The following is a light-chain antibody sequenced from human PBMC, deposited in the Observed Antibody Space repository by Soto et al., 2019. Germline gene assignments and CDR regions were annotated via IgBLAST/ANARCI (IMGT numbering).Light chain of an antibody. CDR1: QSVSSSY. V-gene: IGKV3-15*01. CDR3: QQYNNWPTWT. J-gene: IGKJ1*01. CDR2: GAS. Sequence: EIVLTQSPGTLSLSPGERATLSCRASQSVSSSYLAWYQQNPGQAPRLLIYGASTRATGIPARFSGSGSETEFTLTLSSLQAEDSAGYFCQQYNNWPTWTFGQGTKVDI.